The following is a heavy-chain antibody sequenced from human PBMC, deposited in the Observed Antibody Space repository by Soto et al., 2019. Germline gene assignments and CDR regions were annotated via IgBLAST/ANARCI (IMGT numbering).Heavy chain of an antibody. CDR3: VRAGQYYDSSGYAN. Sequence: QVKLVQSGTEVKKPGASMKVSCKASGYSFATSGISWVRQAPGQGLEWMGWISAYNGNTNYDQKLQDRVTKTTDTSTSTAYLELRSLRSGDTAVYYCVRAGQYYDSSGYANWGQGTLVTVSS. V-gene: IGHV1-18*01. CDR2: ISAYNGNT. CDR1: GYSFATSG. D-gene: IGHD3-22*01. J-gene: IGHJ4*02.